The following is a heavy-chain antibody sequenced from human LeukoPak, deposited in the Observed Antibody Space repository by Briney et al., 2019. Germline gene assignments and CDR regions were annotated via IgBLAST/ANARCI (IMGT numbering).Heavy chain of an antibody. CDR3: ARYSGSYYGMDV. J-gene: IGHJ6*02. CDR1: GVSISSYY. CDR2: IYYSGST. V-gene: IGHV4-59*01. Sequence: SETQSLTCTVSGVSISSYYWSWIRQPPGKGLEWIGYIYYSGSTNYNPSLKSRVTISVDTSKNQFSLKLSSVTAADTAVYYCARYSGSYYGMDVWGQGTTVTVSS. D-gene: IGHD1-26*01.